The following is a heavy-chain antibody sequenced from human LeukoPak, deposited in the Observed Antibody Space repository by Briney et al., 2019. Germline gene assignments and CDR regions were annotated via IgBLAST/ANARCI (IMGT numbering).Heavy chain of an antibody. V-gene: IGHV4-34*01. CDR1: GGSFSGYY. J-gene: IGHJ4*02. CDR3: ARGLYSSSWPVDY. D-gene: IGHD6-13*01. CDR2: INHSGST. Sequence: KSSETLSLTCAVYGGSFSGYYWSWIRQPPGKGLEWIGEINHSGSTNYNPSLKSRVTISVDTSKNQFSLKLSSVTAADTAVHYCARGLYSSSWPVDYWGQGTLVTVSS.